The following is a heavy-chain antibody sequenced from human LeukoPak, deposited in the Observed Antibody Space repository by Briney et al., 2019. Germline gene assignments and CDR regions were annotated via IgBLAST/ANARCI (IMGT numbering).Heavy chain of an antibody. D-gene: IGHD2-2*01. CDR1: EDTFTGYY. CDR3: ATDHCTRTNCYEDYYHGMDV. V-gene: IGHV1-2*02. J-gene: IGHJ6*02. Sequence: ASVKVSCKASEDTFTGYYIHCGRQAPGQGLGWMGWVNPNNGVTEYAQEFQGRVTMTRDTSLSTAYMELSRLRSDDTAVYYCATDHCTRTNCYEDYYHGMDVWGQGTTVTVSS. CDR2: VNPNNGVT.